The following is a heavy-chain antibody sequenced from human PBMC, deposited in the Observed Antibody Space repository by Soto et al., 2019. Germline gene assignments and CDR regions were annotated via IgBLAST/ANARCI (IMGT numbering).Heavy chain of an antibody. CDR1: GGTFSSYT. CDR2: IIPILGIA. D-gene: IGHD3-10*01. Sequence: SVKVSCKASGGTFSSYTISWVRQAPGQGLEWMGRIIPILGIANYAQKFQGRVTITADKSTSTAYMELSSLRSEDTAVYYCATPSFNYYGSGSYPMGRFDYWGQGTLVTVSS. V-gene: IGHV1-69*02. CDR3: ATPSFNYYGSGSYPMGRFDY. J-gene: IGHJ4*02.